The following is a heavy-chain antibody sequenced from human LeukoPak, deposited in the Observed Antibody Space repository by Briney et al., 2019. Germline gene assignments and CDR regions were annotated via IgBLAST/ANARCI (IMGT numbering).Heavy chain of an antibody. D-gene: IGHD2-8*01. CDR1: GFAFSSYS. J-gene: IGHJ4*02. CDR3: ARDGVEAGTLGGY. CDR2: ISYDGSNK. V-gene: IGHV3-30*03. Sequence: GGSLRLSCAASGFAFSSYSMNWVRQAPGKGLEWVAVISYDGSNKYYADSVKGRFTISRDNSKNTLYLQMNSLRAEDTAVYYCARDGVEAGTLGGYWGQGTLVTVSS.